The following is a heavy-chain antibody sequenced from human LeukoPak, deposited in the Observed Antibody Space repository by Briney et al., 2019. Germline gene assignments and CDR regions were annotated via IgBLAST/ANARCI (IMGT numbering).Heavy chain of an antibody. V-gene: IGHV4-34*01. Sequence: SETLSLTCAVYGGSFSGYYWSWIRQPPGKGLGWIGEINHSGSTNYNPSLKSRVTISVDTSKSQFSLKLSSVTAADTAVYYCARGFTGHSSSYYYWGQGTLVTVSS. CDR1: GGSFSGYY. D-gene: IGHD6-6*01. J-gene: IGHJ4*02. CDR3: ARGFTGHSSSYYY. CDR2: INHSGST.